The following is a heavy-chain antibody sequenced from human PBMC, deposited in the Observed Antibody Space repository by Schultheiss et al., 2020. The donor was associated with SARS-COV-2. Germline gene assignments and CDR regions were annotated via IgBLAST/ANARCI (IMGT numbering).Heavy chain of an antibody. J-gene: IGHJ5*02. CDR3: ARSGSGGWLNPFHS. D-gene: IGHD3-10*01. V-gene: IGHV3-30*03. Sequence: GSLRLSCAASGFTFSSYDMHWVRQATGKGLEWVAVISYDGSNKYYADSVKGRFTISRDNAKNSVHLQMNNLRPEDTAVYYCARSGSGGWLNPFHSWGQGVLVTVSS. CDR2: ISYDGSNK. CDR1: GFTFSSYD.